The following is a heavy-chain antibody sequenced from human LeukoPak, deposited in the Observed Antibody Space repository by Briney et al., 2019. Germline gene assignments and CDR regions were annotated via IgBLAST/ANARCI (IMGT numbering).Heavy chain of an antibody. CDR3: ATYNWNAYFDI. D-gene: IGHD1-20*01. CDR2: ISDTGST. Sequence: KTSETLSLTCTVSGGSIITRSYYWGWIRRPPGKGLEWLGTISDTGSTNYNPSLKSRVTISVDTSKNQFSLKLSSVTAADTAVYYCATYNWNAYFDIWGQGTVVTVSS. V-gene: IGHV4-39*07. CDR1: GGSIITRSYY. J-gene: IGHJ3*02.